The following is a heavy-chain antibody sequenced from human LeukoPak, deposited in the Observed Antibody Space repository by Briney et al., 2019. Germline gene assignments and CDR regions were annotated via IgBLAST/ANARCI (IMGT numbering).Heavy chain of an antibody. Sequence: VASVKVSCKASGGTFSSYAISWVRQAPGQGLEWMGGIIPIFGTANYAQKFQGRVTITADESTSTAYMELSSLRSEGTAVYYCARGVPGIAAARVFDYWGQGTLVTVSS. J-gene: IGHJ4*02. CDR1: GGTFSSYA. D-gene: IGHD6-13*01. V-gene: IGHV1-69*01. CDR3: ARGVPGIAAARVFDY. CDR2: IIPIFGTA.